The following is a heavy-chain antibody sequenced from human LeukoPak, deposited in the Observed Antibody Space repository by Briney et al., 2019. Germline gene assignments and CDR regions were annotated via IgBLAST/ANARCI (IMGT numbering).Heavy chain of an antibody. CDR2: IRTAGDP. D-gene: IGHD3-10*01. J-gene: IGHJ4*02. Sequence: GGSLRLSCAASGFSFSTYDMHWVRQPTGKGLEWVSGIRTAGDPYYSGSVKGRFTIAREDGRNSLDLQMDSLTAGETAIYDCARGGSGSYLDYWGQGTLVTVSS. CDR1: GFSFSTYD. V-gene: IGHV3-13*05. CDR3: ARGGSGSYLDY.